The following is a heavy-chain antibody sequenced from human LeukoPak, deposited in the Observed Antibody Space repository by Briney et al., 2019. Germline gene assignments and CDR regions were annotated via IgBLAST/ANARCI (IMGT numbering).Heavy chain of an antibody. Sequence: GESLKISCKGSGYIFTSYWIGWVRQMPGKGLEWMGIIYAGDSDTRYSPSFQGQVTISVDKSISTAYLQWSSLQASDTAMYYCARAIGTSQFYFYYGMDVWGQGTTVTVSS. CDR1: GYIFTSYW. CDR3: ARAIGTSQFYFYYGMDV. J-gene: IGHJ6*02. CDR2: IYAGDSDT. D-gene: IGHD2-2*01. V-gene: IGHV5-51*01.